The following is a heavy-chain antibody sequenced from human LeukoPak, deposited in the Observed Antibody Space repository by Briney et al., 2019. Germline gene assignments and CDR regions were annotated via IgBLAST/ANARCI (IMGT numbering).Heavy chain of an antibody. V-gene: IGHV1-18*01. Sequence: GASVKVSCKASGYTFTSYGISWVRQAPGQGLEWMGWISAYNGNTNYAQKLQGRVTMTTDTSTSTAYMELRSLRSDDTAVYYCARVSPYYDFWSGYYTESPYYMDVWGKGTTVTVSS. CDR3: ARVSPYYDFWSGYYTESPYYMDV. J-gene: IGHJ6*03. CDR1: GYTFTSYG. D-gene: IGHD3-3*01. CDR2: ISAYNGNT.